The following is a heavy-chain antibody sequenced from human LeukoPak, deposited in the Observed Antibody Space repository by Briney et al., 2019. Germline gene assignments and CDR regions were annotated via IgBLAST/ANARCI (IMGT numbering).Heavy chain of an antibody. Sequence: ASVKVSCKASGYTFSSYPIHWVRQAPGQRLEWMGWINADNGNTKYSQKFQGRVTITRDASASTDHMELSSLRSEDTAVYYCARAGIMITFGGVIDPRNWFFDLWGRGTLVTISS. CDR2: INADNGNT. D-gene: IGHD3-16*02. CDR1: GYTFSSYP. CDR3: ARAGIMITFGGVIDPRNWFFDL. V-gene: IGHV1-3*01. J-gene: IGHJ2*01.